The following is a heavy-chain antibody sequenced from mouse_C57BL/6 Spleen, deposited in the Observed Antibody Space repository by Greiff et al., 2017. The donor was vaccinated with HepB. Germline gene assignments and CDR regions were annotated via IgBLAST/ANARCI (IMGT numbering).Heavy chain of an antibody. D-gene: IGHD2-1*01. Sequence: DVMLVESGEGLVKPGGSLKLSCAASGFTFSSYAMSWVRQTPEKRLEWVAYISSGGDYIYYADTVKGRFTISRDNARNTLYLQMSSLKSEDTAMYYCTRDSGGNPWFAYWGQGTLVTVSA. CDR2: ISSGGDYI. J-gene: IGHJ3*01. V-gene: IGHV5-9-1*02. CDR3: TRDSGGNPWFAY. CDR1: GFTFSSYA.